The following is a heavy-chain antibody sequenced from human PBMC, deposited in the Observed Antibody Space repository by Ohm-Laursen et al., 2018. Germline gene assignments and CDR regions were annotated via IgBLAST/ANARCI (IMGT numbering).Heavy chain of an antibody. V-gene: IGHV4-38-2*01. J-gene: IGHJ4*02. CDR1: GYSISSGYC. CDR3: ARLGQLDY. CDR2: IYHSGSS. Sequence: SDTLSLTCAVSGYSISSGYCWGWIRQPPGKGLEWIGSIYHSGSSYYNPSLKSRVTISVDTSKNQFSLKLSSVTAADTAVYYCARLGQLDYWGQGTLVTVSS.